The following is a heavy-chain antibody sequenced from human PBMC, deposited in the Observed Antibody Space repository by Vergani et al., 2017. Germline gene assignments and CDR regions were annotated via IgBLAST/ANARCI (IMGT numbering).Heavy chain of an antibody. CDR3: TPACGLYYLHGEYFQY. V-gene: IGHV3-23*01. CDR2: ISSGDGDI. D-gene: IGHD3-10*01. J-gene: IGHJ1*01. Sequence: EVQLLESGGGLVQPGGSRRLSCAGAGFTFDTYTIAYVRQAPGKGLELLATISSGDGDIFYADSVKGRFTISRDNSQNTLVLQLNSLKDEDPAVYYCTPACGLYYLHGEYFQYWGRGTLVSVSS. CDR1: GFTFDTYT.